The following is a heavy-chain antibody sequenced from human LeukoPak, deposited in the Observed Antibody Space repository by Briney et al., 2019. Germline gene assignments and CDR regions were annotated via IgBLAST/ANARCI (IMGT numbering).Heavy chain of an antibody. D-gene: IGHD3-16*02. CDR3: ARDRVITFGGVIVIFDY. CDR2: ISAYNGNT. V-gene: IGHV1-18*01. CDR1: GYTFTSYG. Sequence: ASVKVSCKPSGYTFTSYGISWVRQAPGQGLEWMGWISAYNGNTNYAQKLQGRVTMTTDTSTSTAYMELRSLRSDDTAVYYCARDRVITFGGVIVIFDYWGQGTLVTVSS. J-gene: IGHJ4*02.